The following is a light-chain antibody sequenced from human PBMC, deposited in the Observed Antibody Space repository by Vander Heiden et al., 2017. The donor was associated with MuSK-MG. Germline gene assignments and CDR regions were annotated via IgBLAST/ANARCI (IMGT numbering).Light chain of an antibody. CDR2: AAS. J-gene: IGKJ1*01. V-gene: IGKV1-39*01. CDR3: QQSNSTPLT. CDR1: QSISSY. Sequence: DIQMTQSPSSLSASVGDRVTITCRASQSISSYLNWYQQKPGKAPKLLIYAASSLQSGVPSRFSGSGSRADFTLTISSLQPEDFATYYCQQSNSTPLTFGQGTKVEIK.